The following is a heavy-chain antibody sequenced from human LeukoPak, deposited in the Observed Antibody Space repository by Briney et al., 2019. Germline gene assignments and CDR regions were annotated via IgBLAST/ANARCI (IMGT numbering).Heavy chain of an antibody. D-gene: IGHD2-15*01. CDR2: ISGNGGYT. CDR3: AKDRTMGYCSGGRRAYFDY. Sequence: HTGGSLRLPCAASGFIFSSYAMSWVRQAPGKGLEWVSGISGNGGYTYYADSVKGRFTISRDNSKNTLYLQMNSLRAEDTAVYYCAKDRTMGYCSGGRRAYFDYWGQGTLVTVSS. CDR1: GFIFSSYA. V-gene: IGHV3-23*01. J-gene: IGHJ4*02.